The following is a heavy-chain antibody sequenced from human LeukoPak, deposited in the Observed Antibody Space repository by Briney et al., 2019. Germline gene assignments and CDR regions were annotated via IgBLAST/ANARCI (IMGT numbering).Heavy chain of an antibody. V-gene: IGHV3-23*01. CDR1: GLTFNNSA. CDR3: ATSHRAELWLAAFDY. Sequence: PGGSLRLSCAASGLTFNNSAMSWVRQTPGKGLEWVSGISGTGDGTYYADSVKGRFTISRDNSKNTLFLQMNSLRVEDTAVYYCATSHRAELWLAAFDYWGQGTLVIVSS. J-gene: IGHJ4*02. D-gene: IGHD5-18*01. CDR2: ISGTGDGT.